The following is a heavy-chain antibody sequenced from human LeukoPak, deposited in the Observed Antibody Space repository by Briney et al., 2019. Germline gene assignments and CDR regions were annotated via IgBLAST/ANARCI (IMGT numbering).Heavy chain of an antibody. D-gene: IGHD6-6*01. CDR2: KYYSGST. J-gene: IGHJ4*02. CDR1: GGSISSSSHY. CDR3: ARQRGSSSSYNGVDYFDY. Sequence: SETLSLTCTVSGGSISSSSHYWGWIRQPPWKGLEWIGSKYYSGSTYYNPSRKSRVTISVDTSKNQFSLKLTSVTAADTALYYCARQRGSSSSYNGVDYFDYWGQGTLVTVSS. V-gene: IGHV4-39*01.